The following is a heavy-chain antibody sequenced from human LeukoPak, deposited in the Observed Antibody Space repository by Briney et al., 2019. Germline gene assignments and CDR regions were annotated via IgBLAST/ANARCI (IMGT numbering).Heavy chain of an antibody. CDR1: GFTFNSYG. Sequence: GGSLRLSCAASGFTFNSYGMHWVRPAPGKGLEWVAVMGYDGSNKYYADSVKGRFTISRDDSKNTLYLQMNSLRAEDTAMYYCARGLPPVMKYYFDYWGQGTLVTVTS. CDR3: ARGLPPVMKYYFDY. D-gene: IGHD4-11*01. V-gene: IGHV3-33*01. CDR2: MGYDGSNK. J-gene: IGHJ4*02.